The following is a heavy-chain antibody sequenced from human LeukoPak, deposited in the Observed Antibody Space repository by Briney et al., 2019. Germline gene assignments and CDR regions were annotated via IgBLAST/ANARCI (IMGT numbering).Heavy chain of an antibody. CDR3: ARGIVAVAGPFDY. V-gene: IGHV4-4*02. CDR1: GGSISSSNW. CDR2: IYHSGST. D-gene: IGHD6-19*01. Sequence: PSGTLSLTCAVSGGSISSSNWWSWVRPPPGKGLEWIGEIYHSGSTNYNPSLKSRVTISVDKSKNQFSLKLSSVTAADTAVYYCARGIVAVAGPFDYWGQGTLVTVSS. J-gene: IGHJ4*02.